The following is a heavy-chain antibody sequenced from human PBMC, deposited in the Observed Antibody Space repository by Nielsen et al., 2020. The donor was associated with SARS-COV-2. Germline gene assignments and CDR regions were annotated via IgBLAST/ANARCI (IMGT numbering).Heavy chain of an antibody. CDR3: VKDGAYYGVRGVVHFGY. J-gene: IGHJ4*02. CDR1: GFIFSSYR. D-gene: IGHD3-10*01. V-gene: IGHV3-74*03. CDR2: INPDDSRT. Sequence: GESLKISCAASGFIFSSYRMHWVRQAPGKGLVWVSHINPDDSRTTYADSVKGRFTISRDNAKNTLYLQMNSLRAEDTAVYYCVKDGAYYGVRGVVHFGYGGRGNLVTVSS.